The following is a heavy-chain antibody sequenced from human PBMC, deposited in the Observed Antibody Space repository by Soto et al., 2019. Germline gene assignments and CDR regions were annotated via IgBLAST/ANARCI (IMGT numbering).Heavy chain of an antibody. CDR2: IYHSGST. V-gene: IGHV4-4*02. D-gene: IGHD3-22*01. CDR3: VSRTYYYDSSGYPSAGWFDP. CDR1: GGSISSSNW. J-gene: IGHJ5*02. Sequence: ETLSLTCAVSGGSISSSNWWSWVRQPPGKGLEWIGEIYHSGSTNYNPSLKSRVTISVDKSKNQFSLKLSSVTAADTAVYYCVSRTYYYDSSGYPSAGWFDPWGQGTLVTVSS.